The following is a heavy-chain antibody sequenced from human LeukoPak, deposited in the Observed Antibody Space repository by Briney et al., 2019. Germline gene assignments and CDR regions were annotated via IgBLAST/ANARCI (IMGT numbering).Heavy chain of an antibody. J-gene: IGHJ4*02. D-gene: IGHD2-21*01. CDR2: INQDGSEK. CDR1: GFTFSNYW. CDR3: ARDIYGGHDY. Sequence: GGSLRLSCAASGFTFSNYWMSWVRQAPGKGLEWVANINQDGSEKSYVDSVEGRFTISRDNAKKSLYLHVNSLRAEDTAVYYCARDIYGGHDYWGQGTLLAVSS. V-gene: IGHV3-7*04.